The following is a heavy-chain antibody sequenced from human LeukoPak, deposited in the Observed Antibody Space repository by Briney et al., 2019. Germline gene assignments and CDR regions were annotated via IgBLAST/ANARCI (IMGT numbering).Heavy chain of an antibody. D-gene: IGHD3-3*01. CDR2: INPNSGGT. CDR3: ARDLRVTIFGVVGGFLGY. J-gene: IGHJ4*02. V-gene: IGHV1-2*02. Sequence: ASVKVSCKASGYTFTGYYMHWVRQAPGQGLEWMGWINPNSGGTNYAQKFQGRVTMTRDTSISTAYMELSRLRSDETAVYYCARDLRVTIFGVVGGFLGYWGQGTLVTVSS. CDR1: GYTFTGYY.